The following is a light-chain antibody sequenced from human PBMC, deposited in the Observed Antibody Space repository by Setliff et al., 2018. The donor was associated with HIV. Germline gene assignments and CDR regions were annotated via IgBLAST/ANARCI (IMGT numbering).Light chain of an antibody. CDR2: DVS. CDR1: SSDVGGYNY. CDR3: ASYSNSISLYV. V-gene: IGLV2-14*03. J-gene: IGLJ1*01. Sequence: SGSPGQSITISCTGTSSDVGGYNYVSWYQQHPGKAPKLMIYDVSDRPSGVSNRFSGSKSGNTASLTISGLQAEDEADYYCASYSNSISLYVFGTGTKVTVL.